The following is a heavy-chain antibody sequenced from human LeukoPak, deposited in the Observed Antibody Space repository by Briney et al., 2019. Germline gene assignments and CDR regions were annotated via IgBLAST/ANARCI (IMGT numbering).Heavy chain of an antibody. J-gene: IGHJ5*02. D-gene: IGHD4-23*01. CDR3: ARVTDYGGNLSEDWFDP. Sequence: SETLSHTCTVSGGSISSYYWSWIRQPAGKGLEWIGRIYTSGSTKYNPSLKSRVTMSVDTSKNQFSLKLSSVTAADTAVNYCARVTDYGGNLSEDWFDPWAQGTLVTVSS. CDR2: IYTSGST. CDR1: GGSISSYY. V-gene: IGHV4-4*07.